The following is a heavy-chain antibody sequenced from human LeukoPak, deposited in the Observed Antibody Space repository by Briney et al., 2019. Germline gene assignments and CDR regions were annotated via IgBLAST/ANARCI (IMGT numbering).Heavy chain of an antibody. CDR1: GYTFTAYY. D-gene: IGHD3-22*01. CDR3: ARALGNYYDSTVYQAY. Sequence: ASVKVSCKASGYTFTAYYIHWVRQAPGQGLEWMGWINPKSGVTNYAQNFQDRVTLTSDTSISTAYMDLSGLTSGDTAVYYCARALGNYYDSTVYQAYWGQGHLVTVSS. V-gene: IGHV1-2*02. CDR2: INPKSGVT. J-gene: IGHJ4*02.